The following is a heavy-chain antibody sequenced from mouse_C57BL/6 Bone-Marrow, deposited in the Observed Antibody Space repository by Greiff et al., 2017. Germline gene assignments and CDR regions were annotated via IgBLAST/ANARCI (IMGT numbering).Heavy chain of an antibody. V-gene: IGHV1-18*01. D-gene: IGHD2-3*01. Sequence: VQLQQSGPELVKPGASVKIPCKASGYTFTDYNMDWVKQSHGKSLEWIGDINPNNGGTIYNQKFKGKATLTVDKSSSTAYVELRSLTSEDTAVYYCARSNGYYMGAWFAYWGQGTLVTVSA. CDR2: INPNNGGT. CDR1: GYTFTDYN. J-gene: IGHJ3*01. CDR3: ARSNGYYMGAWFAY.